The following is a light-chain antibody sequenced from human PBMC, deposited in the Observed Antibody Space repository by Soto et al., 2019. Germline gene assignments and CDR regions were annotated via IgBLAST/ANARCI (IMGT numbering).Light chain of an antibody. Sequence: EIVLTQSPGTLSLSPGERATLSCRASKSVSSSYLAWYQQKPGQAPRLLIYGASSRATGIPDRFSGSASGTDFTLTISRLEPEDFAVYYCQQYGSSPRNFGGGTKVEIK. CDR2: GAS. CDR1: KSVSSSY. V-gene: IGKV3-20*01. CDR3: QQYGSSPRN. J-gene: IGKJ4*01.